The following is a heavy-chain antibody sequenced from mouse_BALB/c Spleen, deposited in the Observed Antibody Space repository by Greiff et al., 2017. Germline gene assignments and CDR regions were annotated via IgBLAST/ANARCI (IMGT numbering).Heavy chain of an antibody. CDR1: GYTFTSYW. CDR2: IYPSDSYT. Sequence: QVQLQQPGAELVRPGASVKLSCKASGYTFTSYWINWVKQRPGQGLEWIGNIYPSDSYTNYNQKFKDKATLTVDKSSSTAYMQLSSPTSEDSAVYYCTRGNLDYWGQGTTLTVSS. J-gene: IGHJ2*01. CDR3: TRGNLDY. V-gene: IGHV1-69*02.